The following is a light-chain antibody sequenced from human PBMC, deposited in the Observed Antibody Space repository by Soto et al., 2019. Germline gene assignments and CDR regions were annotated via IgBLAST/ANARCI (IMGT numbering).Light chain of an antibody. CDR1: QSISRT. CDR2: DAS. V-gene: IGKV3D-15*01. CDR3: QQYNNWPLT. Sequence: EIVTIQSPCTLPVRAGHRVTLCLRASQSISRTLAWYQQKSGQPPRLLIYDASTRATGFPARFSGSGSGTEFTLTISSLQSEDFAVYYCQQYNNWPLTFGGGTKVDIK. J-gene: IGKJ4*01.